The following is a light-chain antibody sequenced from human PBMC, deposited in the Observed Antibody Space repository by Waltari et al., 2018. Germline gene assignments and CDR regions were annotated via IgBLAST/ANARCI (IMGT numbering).Light chain of an antibody. CDR3: QQYDAYPYT. CDR2: QAS. CDR1: QSIHDW. J-gene: IGKJ2*01. V-gene: IGKV1-5*03. Sequence: DIQLTHSPSTLSASVGARVTITCRASQSIHDWLAWYQQKPGKAPKVLIYQASNLQGGVPARFSGSYSGTEFTLTISSLQPDDFATYYCQQYDAYPYTFGQGTKLEIK.